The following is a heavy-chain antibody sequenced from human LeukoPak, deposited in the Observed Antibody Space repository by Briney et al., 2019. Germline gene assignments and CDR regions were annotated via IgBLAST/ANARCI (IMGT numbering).Heavy chain of an antibody. CDR2: IRYDGSNK. J-gene: IGHJ3*02. V-gene: IGHV3-33*01. CDR3: ARDRVPAARTRVAFDI. Sequence: GGSLRLSCAASGFTFSSYGMHWVRQAPGKGLEWVAVIRYDGSNKYYADSVKGRFTISRDNSKNTLYLQMNSLRAEDTAVYYCARDRVPAARTRVAFDIWGQGTMVTVS. CDR1: GFTFSSYG. D-gene: IGHD2-2*01.